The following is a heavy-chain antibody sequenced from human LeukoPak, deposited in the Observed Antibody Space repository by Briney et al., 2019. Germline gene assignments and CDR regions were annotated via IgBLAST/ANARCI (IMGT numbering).Heavy chain of an antibody. V-gene: IGHV3-23*01. CDR2: ISGSGGTT. J-gene: IGHJ4*01. D-gene: IGHD3-16*01. CDR3: AKGDLGFGRFYFDY. Sequence: GGSLRLSCAASGFTFTSYAMNWVRQAPGKGPEWVSSISGSGGTTYNADSVKGRFTISRDNSKNTLYLQMNNLRAEGTAVYYCAKGDLGFGRFYFDYWGHGNLVTVSP. CDR1: GFTFTSYA.